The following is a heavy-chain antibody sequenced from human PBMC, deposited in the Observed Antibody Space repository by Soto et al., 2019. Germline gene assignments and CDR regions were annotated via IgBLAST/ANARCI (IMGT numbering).Heavy chain of an antibody. D-gene: IGHD6-19*01. J-gene: IGHJ4*02. Sequence: PSETLSHTGAGSGGSTSGSRCLSWTRQSPGRGLEWIGEIYHDGRTNYNPSLKSRVSISVDTSKNQFSLEIYSVTASDTAIYYCARDPGRAVALDWGEGTLVTVS. CDR1: GGSTSGSRC. CDR3: ARDPGRAVALD. CDR2: IYHDGRT. V-gene: IGHV4-4*02.